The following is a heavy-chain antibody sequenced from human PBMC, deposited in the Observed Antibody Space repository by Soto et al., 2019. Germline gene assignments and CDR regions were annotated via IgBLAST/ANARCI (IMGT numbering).Heavy chain of an antibody. D-gene: IGHD6-19*01. J-gene: IGHJ4*02. Sequence: EVQLVESGGVVVQPGGSLRLSCAASGFTFDDYTMHWVRQAPGKGLEWVSLISWDGGSTYYADSVKGRFTISRDNSKNSLYLQMNSLRTEDTALYYCAKGPPGYSSGWASPYFDYWGQGTLVTVSS. CDR1: GFTFDDYT. CDR2: ISWDGGST. V-gene: IGHV3-43*01. CDR3: AKGPPGYSSGWASPYFDY.